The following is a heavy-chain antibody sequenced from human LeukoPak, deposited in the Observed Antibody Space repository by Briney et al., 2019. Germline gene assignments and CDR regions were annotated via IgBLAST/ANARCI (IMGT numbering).Heavy chain of an antibody. V-gene: IGHV1-69*05. CDR1: GGTFSSYA. Sequence: SVKVSCKASGGTFSSYAISLVRQARGRGLEWMGRIIPIFGTANYAQKFQGRVTITTDESTSTAYMELSSLRSEDTTVYYCAGTPISDSSGWFYFDYWCWGTQVTVSS. D-gene: IGHD6-19*01. CDR2: IIPIFGTA. CDR3: AGTPISDSSGWFYFDY. J-gene: IGHJ4*02.